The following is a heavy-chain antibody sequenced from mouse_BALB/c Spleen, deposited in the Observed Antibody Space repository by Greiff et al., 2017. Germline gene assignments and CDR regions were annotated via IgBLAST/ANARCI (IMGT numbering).Heavy chain of an antibody. J-gene: IGHJ2*01. CDR1: GYSITSDYA. D-gene: IGHD2-1*01. Sequence: EVQLVESGPGLVKPSQSLSLTCTVTGYSITSDYAWTWIRQFPGNKLEWMGYISYSGSTSYNPSLKSRISITRDTSKNQFFLQLNSVTTEDTATYYCAKVYGTYYFDYWGQGTTLTVSS. CDR2: ISYSGST. CDR3: AKVYGTYYFDY. V-gene: IGHV3-2*02.